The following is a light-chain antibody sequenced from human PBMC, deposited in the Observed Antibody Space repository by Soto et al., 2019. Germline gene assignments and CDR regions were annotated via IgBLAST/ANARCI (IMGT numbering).Light chain of an antibody. V-gene: IGKV3-15*01. J-gene: IGKJ1*01. CDR2: DAS. CDR3: QQYNNWPWT. CDR1: QSVSSK. Sequence: LVMTQSPGTLSVSPGERVTLSCRASQSVSSKLVWYQRKPGQAPRLLIYDASTRATGIPGRFSGSGSGTEFTLTISSLQSEDFAVYYCQQYNNWPWTFGQGTKVDIK.